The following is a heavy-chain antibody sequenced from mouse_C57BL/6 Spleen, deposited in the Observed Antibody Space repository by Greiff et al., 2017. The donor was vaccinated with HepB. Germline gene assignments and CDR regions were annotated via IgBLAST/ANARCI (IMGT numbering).Heavy chain of an antibody. CDR1: GYTFTSYT. CDR2: INPSSGYT. Sequence: VQLQQSGAELARPGASVKMSCKASGYTFTSYTMHWVNQRPGQGLDWIGYINPSSGYTKYNQKFKEKATLTADTSSGTDYIQLSSLTSEDSAVYYCARGDYGNSYYYAMDYWGQGTSVTVAS. V-gene: IGHV1-4*01. CDR3: ARGDYGNSYYYAMDY. D-gene: IGHD1-1*01. J-gene: IGHJ4*01.